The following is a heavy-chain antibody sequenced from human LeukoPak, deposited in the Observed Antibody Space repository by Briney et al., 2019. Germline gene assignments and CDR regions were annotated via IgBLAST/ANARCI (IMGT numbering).Heavy chain of an antibody. CDR2: ISYDGSNK. Sequence: GRSLRLSCAASGFTFSSYAMHWVRQAPGKGLEWVAVISYDGSNKYYADSVKGRFTISRDNAKNSLYLQMNSLRAEDTALYYCAKGKGLSYYGSGSLSRGGMDVWGQGTTVTVSS. J-gene: IGHJ6*02. CDR1: GFTFSSYA. V-gene: IGHV3-30*04. D-gene: IGHD3-10*01. CDR3: AKGKGLSYYGSGSLSRGGMDV.